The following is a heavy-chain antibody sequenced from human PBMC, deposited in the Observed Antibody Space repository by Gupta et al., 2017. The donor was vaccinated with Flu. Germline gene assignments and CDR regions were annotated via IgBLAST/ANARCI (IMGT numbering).Heavy chain of an antibody. J-gene: IGHJ5*02. CDR1: GFTFSDYD. CDR2: ISSSGVT. CDR3: ARGHWDS. Sequence: EVQLVESGGGLVQPGGSLSLSCPPSGFTFSDYDGSWVRQAPGKALEWVSFISSSGVTYYTDSVKGRFTISRDNAKNSVYLQMDSLRAEDTVFYYCARGHWDSWGQGTLVTVSS. V-gene: IGHV3-48*03. D-gene: IGHD1-26*01.